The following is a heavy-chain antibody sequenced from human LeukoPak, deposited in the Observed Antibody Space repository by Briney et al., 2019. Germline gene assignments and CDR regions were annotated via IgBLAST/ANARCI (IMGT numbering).Heavy chain of an antibody. D-gene: IGHD2-15*01. V-gene: IGHV3-23*01. Sequence: AGSLRPSSAASGFTVSTYAMTWVRQAPGKGLEWVSVISGSGGSTYYADSVKGRFTLSRDNSQNTLYLQMNSLRAEDTAVYYCAKSIGGVVVVAADYWGQGTLVTVSS. CDR3: AKSIGGVVVVAADY. CDR1: GFTVSTYA. CDR2: ISGSGGST. J-gene: IGHJ4*02.